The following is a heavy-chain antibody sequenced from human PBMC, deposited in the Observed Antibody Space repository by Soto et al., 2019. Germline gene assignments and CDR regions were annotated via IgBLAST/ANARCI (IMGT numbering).Heavy chain of an antibody. CDR3: ARGSIVLMVYANNWFDP. J-gene: IGHJ5*02. D-gene: IGHD2-8*01. V-gene: IGHV1-2*04. Sequence: GGPVKVSCKASGYTFTGYYMHWVRQAPGQGLEWMGWINPNSGGTNYAQKFQGWVTMTRDTSISTAYMELSRLRSDDTAVYYCARGSIVLMVYANNWFDPWGQGTLVTVSS. CDR1: GYTFTGYY. CDR2: INPNSGGT.